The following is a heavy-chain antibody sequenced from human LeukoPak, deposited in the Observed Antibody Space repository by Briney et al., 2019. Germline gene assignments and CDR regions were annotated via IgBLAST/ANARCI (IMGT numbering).Heavy chain of an antibody. CDR1: GITISRFY. V-gene: IGHV3-74*01. D-gene: IGHD3-10*01. Sequence: PGGSLRLSCAASGITISRFYMHWVRQAPGKGLVWVSRVSSDGSTTNYADSVKGRFTISRDNAKNTLYLQMNSLRAEDTAVYYCASVNGMGRWGQGTLVTVSS. CDR3: ASVNGMGR. CDR2: VSSDGSTT. J-gene: IGHJ4*02.